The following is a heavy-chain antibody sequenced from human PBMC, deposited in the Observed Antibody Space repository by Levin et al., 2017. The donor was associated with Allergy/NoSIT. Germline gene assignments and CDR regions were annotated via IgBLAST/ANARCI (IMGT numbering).Heavy chain of an antibody. CDR2: IYYSGST. CDR1: GGSIRSSSYY. V-gene: IGHV4-39*01. D-gene: IGHD3-10*01. Sequence: SETLSLTCTVSGGSIRSSSYYWGWIRQPPGKGLEWIGSIYYSGSTYYNPSLKSRVTISVDTSKNQFSLKLSSVTAADTAVYYWASHGWFGESSTLFDYWGQGTLVTVSS. J-gene: IGHJ4*02. CDR3: ASHGWFGESSTLFDY.